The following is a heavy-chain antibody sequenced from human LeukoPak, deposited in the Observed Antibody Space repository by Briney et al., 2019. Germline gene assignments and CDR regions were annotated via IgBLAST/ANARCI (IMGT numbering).Heavy chain of an antibody. Sequence: GGSLRLSCAASGFSFSNYAMSWVRQAPGKGLEWVSAISGNGGSLYYADSMKGRFTISRDNSKSDLYLQLNSLTAEDTAVYYCAKRDAYDSSGFSPLFDHWGQGTLVTVSS. CDR3: AKRDAYDSSGFSPLFDH. D-gene: IGHD3-22*01. J-gene: IGHJ4*02. CDR1: GFSFSNYA. V-gene: IGHV3-23*01. CDR2: ISGNGGSL.